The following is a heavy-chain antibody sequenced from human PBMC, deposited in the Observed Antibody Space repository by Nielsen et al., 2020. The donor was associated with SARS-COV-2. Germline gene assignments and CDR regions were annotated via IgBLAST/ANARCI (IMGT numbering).Heavy chain of an antibody. Sequence: SETLSLTCTVSGGSIRSSTYYWGWIRQPPGKGLEWIGYIYYSGSTNYNPSLKSRVTISVDTSKNQFSLKLSSVTAADTAVYYCARLVVPAAMFFDPRSSYYYYMDVWGKGTTVTVSS. CDR2: IYYSGST. CDR3: ARLVVPAAMFFDPRSSYYYYMDV. J-gene: IGHJ6*03. V-gene: IGHV4-61*05. CDR1: GGSIRSSTYY. D-gene: IGHD2-2*01.